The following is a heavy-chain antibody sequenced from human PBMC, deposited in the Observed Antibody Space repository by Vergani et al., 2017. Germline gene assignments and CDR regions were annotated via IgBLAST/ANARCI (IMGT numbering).Heavy chain of an antibody. CDR2: INHSGST. CDR1: GGSFSGYY. CDR3: ARGHEWSSSSAVPRGGYYYYMDV. J-gene: IGHJ6*03. V-gene: IGHV4-34*01. Sequence: QVQLQQWGAGLLKPSETLSLTCAVYGGSFSGYYWSWIRQPPGKGLEWIGEINHSGSTNYNPSLKSRVTISVDTAKNQFSLKLSSVTAAATAVYYCARGHEWSSSSAVPRGGYYYYMDVWGKGTTVTVSS. D-gene: IGHD6-6*01.